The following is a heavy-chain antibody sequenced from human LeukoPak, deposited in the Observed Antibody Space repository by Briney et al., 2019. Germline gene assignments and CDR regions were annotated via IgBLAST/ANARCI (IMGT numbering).Heavy chain of an antibody. CDR1: GFTFSSYG. CDR3: TRVKSRQDSGYNPSDY. Sequence: GGSLRLSCAASGFTFSSYGMHWVRQAPGKGLEWVAFIRYDGSNKYYADSVEGRFTISRDNAKNTLYLQMNSLRADDTAVYYCTRVKSRQDSGYNPSDYWGQGTLVTVSS. J-gene: IGHJ4*02. CDR2: IRYDGSNK. V-gene: IGHV3-30*02. D-gene: IGHD5-12*01.